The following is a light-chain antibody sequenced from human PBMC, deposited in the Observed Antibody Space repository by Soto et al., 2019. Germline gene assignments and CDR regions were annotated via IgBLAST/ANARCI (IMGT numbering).Light chain of an antibody. V-gene: IGKV3-15*01. Sequence: EIVMTQSPATLSVSPGERATLSCRASQSVSSNLAWYQQKPGQAPRLLIYGASTRATGIPARFSGSRSGTEFTLTILSLQSEDFEVYYCHQYNQWPPRAWTFGQGTKVEIK. CDR1: QSVSSN. CDR2: GAS. CDR3: HQYNQWPPRAWT. J-gene: IGKJ1*01.